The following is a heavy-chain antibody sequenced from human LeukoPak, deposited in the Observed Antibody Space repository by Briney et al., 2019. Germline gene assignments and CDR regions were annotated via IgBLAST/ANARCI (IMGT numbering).Heavy chain of an antibody. CDR3: ARGVVNYDILTGYQYYYYYMDV. CDR1: GGSISSGNYY. Sequence: SQTLSLTCTVFGGSISSGNYYWSWIRQPAGKGLEWVGRIYTSGSTNYNPSLKSRVTIPVDTSKSQFSLKLSSVIAADTAVYYCARGVVNYDILTGYQYYYYYMDVWGKGTTVTVSS. D-gene: IGHD3-9*01. V-gene: IGHV4-61*02. J-gene: IGHJ6*03. CDR2: IYTSGST.